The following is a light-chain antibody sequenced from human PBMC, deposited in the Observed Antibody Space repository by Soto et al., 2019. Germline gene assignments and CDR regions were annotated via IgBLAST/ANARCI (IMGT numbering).Light chain of an antibody. CDR1: QSVIIN. CDR3: LQFGSTPST. V-gene: IGKV3-15*01. CDR2: GAS. Sequence: EIVMTQSPATLSVSPGERATLSCRASQSVIINLAWYQQKPGQTPRLLIYGASTRATGIPARFSGSGSGTEFTLTISSLQSEDFGVYYCLQFGSTPSTFGQGTRLEIK. J-gene: IGKJ5*01.